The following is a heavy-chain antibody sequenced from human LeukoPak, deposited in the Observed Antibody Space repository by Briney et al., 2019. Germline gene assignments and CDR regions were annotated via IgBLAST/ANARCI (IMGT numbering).Heavy chain of an antibody. D-gene: IGHD2-8*01. Sequence: PSETLSLTCTVSGDSISSHSLTWIRQPAGKGLEWIGPIYSSGTTNYNPSLNSPVTMTVDTSRNQFFLKLNSVTAADTAVYYCASVSSMFSGPHKCRNNGVCSIPEGARFDPWGQGILVTVSS. J-gene: IGHJ5*02. CDR1: GDSISSHS. CDR3: ASVSSMFSGPHKCRNNGVCSIPEGARFDP. V-gene: IGHV4-4*07. CDR2: IYSSGTT.